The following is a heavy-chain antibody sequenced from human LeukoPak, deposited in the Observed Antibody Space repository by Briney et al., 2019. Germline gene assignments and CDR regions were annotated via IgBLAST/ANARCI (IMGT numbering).Heavy chain of an antibody. D-gene: IGHD1-1*01. CDR3: ARGLQLERRYYYYYGMDV. CDR2: ISAYNGNT. J-gene: IGHJ6*02. V-gene: IGHV1-18*01. Sequence: ASVKVSCKASGYTFTSYGISWVRQAPGQGLEWMGWISAYNGNTNYAQKLQGRVTMTTDTSTSTAYMELRSLRSDDTAVYYCARGLQLERRYYYYYGMDVWGQGTTVTASS. CDR1: GYTFTSYG.